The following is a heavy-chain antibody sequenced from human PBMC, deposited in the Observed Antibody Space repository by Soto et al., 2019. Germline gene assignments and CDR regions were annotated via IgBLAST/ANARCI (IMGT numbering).Heavy chain of an antibody. CDR2: ISGSGGST. Sequence: EVQLLESGGGLVQPGGSLRLSCPAPGFTFSGYPLSGFRKAPGRGLEWVPAISGSGGSTYYADSVKGRFTISRDNSKNTLYLQMNSLRAEDTAVYYCAGDQWDDAFDIWGQGTMVTVSS. CDR1: GFTFSGYP. V-gene: IGHV3-23*01. CDR3: AGDQWDDAFDI. J-gene: IGHJ3*02. D-gene: IGHD1-26*01.